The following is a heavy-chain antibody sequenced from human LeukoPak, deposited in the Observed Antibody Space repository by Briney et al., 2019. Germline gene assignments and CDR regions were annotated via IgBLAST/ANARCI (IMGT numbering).Heavy chain of an antibody. CDR2: IGSRSSVI. D-gene: IGHD3-10*01. CDR3: ATIAYGSGTYGIDP. CDR1: GFTFSSYT. V-gene: IGHV3-48*02. Sequence: GGSLRLSCAASGFTFSSYTMNCVRPAPGKGLEWISYIGSRSSVIYYAESVKGRFTISRDNAKNSLYLQMDSLRDEDTAVYYCATIAYGSGTYGIDPWGQGTLVTVSS. J-gene: IGHJ5*02.